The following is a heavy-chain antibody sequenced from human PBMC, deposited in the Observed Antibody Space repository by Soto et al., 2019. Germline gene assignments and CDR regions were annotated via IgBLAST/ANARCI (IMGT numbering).Heavy chain of an antibody. CDR1: GGSFSGYY. CDR3: GRGGRGAHSPFDY. D-gene: IGHD3-10*01. V-gene: IGHV4-34*01. J-gene: IGHJ4*02. Sequence: QVQLQQWGAGLLKPSETLSLTCAVYGGSFSGYYWSWIRQPPGKGLEWVGEINHSGSTNYNPSLKIRVTISVDTSKDPVALERGCVTAGGTVVYYCGRGGRGAHSPFDYWGQGTLVTVSS. CDR2: INHSGST.